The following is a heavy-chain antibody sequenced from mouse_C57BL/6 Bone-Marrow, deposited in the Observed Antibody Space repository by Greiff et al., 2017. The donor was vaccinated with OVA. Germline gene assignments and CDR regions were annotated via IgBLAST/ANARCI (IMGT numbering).Heavy chain of an antibody. V-gene: IGHV2-6-1*01. CDR3: ARHSPWGGNYYAMYY. CDR1: GFSLTSYG. CDR2: IWSDGST. D-gene: IGHD1-1*02. Sequence: VQLVESGPGLVAPSQSLSITCTVSGFSLTSYGVHWVRQPPGKGLEWLVVIWSDGSTTYNSAIKSRLSISKDNSKSQVFLKMNSLQTDGTAMYYCARHSPWGGNYYAMYYWGQGTAVTVSS. J-gene: IGHJ4*01.